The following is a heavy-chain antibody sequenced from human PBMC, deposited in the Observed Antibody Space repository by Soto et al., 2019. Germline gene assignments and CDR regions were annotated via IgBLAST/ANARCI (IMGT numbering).Heavy chain of an antibody. Sequence: EVQLVESGGGLGKPGGSLRLSCAASGFTFSSYSMNWVRQAPGTGLEWVSSISSSSSYIYYADSVKGRFTISRDNAKNSLYLQMNSLRAEDTAVYYCARGGLGMGPGMAVWGQGTTVTVSS. CDR3: ARGGLGMGPGMAV. V-gene: IGHV3-21*01. CDR1: GFTFSSYS. D-gene: IGHD1-26*01. J-gene: IGHJ6*02. CDR2: ISSSSSYI.